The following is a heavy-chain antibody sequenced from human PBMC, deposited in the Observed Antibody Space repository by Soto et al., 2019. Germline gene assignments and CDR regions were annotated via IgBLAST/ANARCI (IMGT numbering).Heavy chain of an antibody. CDR2: IYWDDDK. Sequence: QITLKESGPTLVKPTQTLTLTCTFSGFSLSTSGVGVGWIRQPPGKAPEWLAIIYWDDDKRYSPFLKSGLTITKDTSKNQVVLTMTRVDPVDTATYYCAPRILGRPFDYWGQGTLVTVSS. V-gene: IGHV2-5*02. CDR1: GFSLSTSGVG. J-gene: IGHJ4*02. D-gene: IGHD2-15*01. CDR3: APRILGRPFDY.